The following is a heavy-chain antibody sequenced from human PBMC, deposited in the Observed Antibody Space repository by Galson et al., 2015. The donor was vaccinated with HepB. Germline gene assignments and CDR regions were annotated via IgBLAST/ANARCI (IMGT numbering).Heavy chain of an antibody. V-gene: IGHV3-21*01. CDR1: GFTFSSYS. CDR3: ARVLGYCSSTSCYHDAFDI. D-gene: IGHD2-2*01. CDR2: ISSSSSYI. J-gene: IGHJ3*02. Sequence: SLRLSCAASGFTFSSYSMNWVRQAPGKGLEWVSSISSSSSYIYYADSVKGRFTISRDNAKNSLYLQMNSLRAEDTAVYYCARVLGYCSSTSCYHDAFDIWGQGTMVTVSS.